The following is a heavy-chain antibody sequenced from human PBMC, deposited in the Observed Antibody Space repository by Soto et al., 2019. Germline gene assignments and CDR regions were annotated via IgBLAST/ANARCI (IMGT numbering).Heavy chain of an antibody. CDR2: ISAYNGNT. J-gene: IGHJ5*02. CDR3: ASLIFEYSSSSVWFDP. V-gene: IGHV1-18*01. Sequence: ASVKVSCKASGYTFTSYGISWVRQAPGQGLEWMGWISAYNGNTNYAQKLQGRVTMTTDTSTSTAYMELRGLRSDDTAVYYCASLIFEYSSSSVWFDPWGQGTLVTVSS. D-gene: IGHD6-6*01. CDR1: GYTFTSYG.